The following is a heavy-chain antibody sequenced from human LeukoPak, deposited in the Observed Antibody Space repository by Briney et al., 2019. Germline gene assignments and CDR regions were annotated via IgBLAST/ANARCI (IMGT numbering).Heavy chain of an antibody. V-gene: IGHV3-23*01. CDR2: IGDNGDST. CDR3: AKYDYGGNPNEYYFDY. J-gene: IGHJ4*02. CDR1: GFTFSSYA. D-gene: IGHD4-23*01. Sequence: PGGSLRLSCAASGFTFSSYAMSWVRQAPGKGLEWVSTIGDNGDSTYYADSVKGRFTISRDNSKNTLYLQMNSLRAEDTAVYYCAKYDYGGNPNEYYFDYWGQGTLVTVSS.